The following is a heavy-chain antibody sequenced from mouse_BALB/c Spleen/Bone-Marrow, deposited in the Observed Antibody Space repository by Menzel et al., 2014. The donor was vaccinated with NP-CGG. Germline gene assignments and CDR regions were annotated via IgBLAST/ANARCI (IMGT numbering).Heavy chain of an antibody. CDR1: GYTFTSNW. J-gene: IGHJ4*01. V-gene: IGHV1-69*02. Sequence: QVHVKQSGAELVKPGAPVKLSCKASGYTFTSNWMNWVKQRPGRGLEWIGRIDPSDSETHYNQKFKDKATLTVDKSSSTAYIQLSSLTSEDSAVYYRARALGDGYYYAMDYWGQGTSVTVSS. CDR3: ARALGDGYYYAMDY. D-gene: IGHD2-3*01. CDR2: IDPSDSET.